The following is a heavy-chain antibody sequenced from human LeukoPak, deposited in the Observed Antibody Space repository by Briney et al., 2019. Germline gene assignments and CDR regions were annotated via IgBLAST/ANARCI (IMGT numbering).Heavy chain of an antibody. D-gene: IGHD6-13*01. V-gene: IGHV4-34*01. CDR3: ARDASGSSSWYYYYYYMDV. CDR1: GGSFSGYY. J-gene: IGHJ6*03. Sequence: SETLSLTCAVYGGSFSGYYWSWIRQPPGKGLEWIGEINHSGSTNYNPSLKSRVTISVDTSKNQFSLKLSSVTAADTAVYYCARDASGSSSWYYYYYYMDVWGKGTTVTVSS. CDR2: INHSGST.